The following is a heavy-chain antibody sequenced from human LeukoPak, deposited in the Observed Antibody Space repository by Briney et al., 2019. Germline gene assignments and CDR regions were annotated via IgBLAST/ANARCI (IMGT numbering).Heavy chain of an antibody. J-gene: IGHJ4*02. V-gene: IGHV3-64D*06. CDR2: ISGSGNGGSI. CDR3: VKDFGRIRGTPDS. CDR1: GFDFSIYT. D-gene: IGHD1-26*01. Sequence: PGGSLRLSCSASGFDFSIYTMYWVRQAPGKGPEYVSTISGSGNGGSIYYADSVKGRFTISRDDSKSIVYLQMNSLRSEDTAVYYCVKDFGRIRGTPDSWGQGTLVTVSS.